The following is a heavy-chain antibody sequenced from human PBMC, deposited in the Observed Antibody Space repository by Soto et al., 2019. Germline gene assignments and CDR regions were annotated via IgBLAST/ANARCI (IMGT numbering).Heavy chain of an antibody. Sequence: EVQLLESGGGLVQPGGSLRLSCAASGFTFSSYAMSWVRQAPGKGLEWVSAISGSGGSTYYAASVKGRFTISRDNSKDPPYLHMNSLRAEDTAVYYCADRPGGLPWFGELLPYSFDYWGQGTLVTVSS. V-gene: IGHV3-23*01. J-gene: IGHJ4*02. CDR3: ADRPGGLPWFGELLPYSFDY. CDR2: ISGSGGST. CDR1: GFTFSSYA. D-gene: IGHD3-10*01.